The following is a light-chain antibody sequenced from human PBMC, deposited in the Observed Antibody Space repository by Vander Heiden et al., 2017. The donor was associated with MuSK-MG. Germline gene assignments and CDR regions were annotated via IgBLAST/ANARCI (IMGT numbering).Light chain of an antibody. J-gene: IGKJ2*04. CDR2: AAA. CDR3: QQNYGTPICS. V-gene: IGKV1-39*01. Sequence: IQMTQSTSFLSVSVRDRVTITCRASQSISSYLKAYQQKPRRAPKLLIYAAASLQSGGPSRFSGSGSGTDVTLTISSLQPEEVATYYCQQNYGTPICSFGPGTKLEIK. CDR1: QSISSY.